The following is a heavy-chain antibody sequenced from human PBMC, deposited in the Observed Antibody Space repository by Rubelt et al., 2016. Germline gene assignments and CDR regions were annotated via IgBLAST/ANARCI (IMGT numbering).Heavy chain of an antibody. D-gene: IGHD2-21*02. Sequence: MHWVRQAPGQRLEWMGWINAGNGNTKYSQKFQGRVTITRDTSASTAYMELSSLRSEDTAVYYCARDRAYCGGDCYFDYWGQGTLVTVSS. CDR3: ARDRAYCGGDCYFDY. J-gene: IGHJ4*02. V-gene: IGHV1-3*01. CDR2: INAGNGNT.